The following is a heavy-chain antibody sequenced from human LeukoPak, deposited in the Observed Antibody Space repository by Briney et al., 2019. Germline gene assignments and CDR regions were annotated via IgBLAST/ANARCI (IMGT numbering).Heavy chain of an antibody. Sequence: GGSLRLSCAASGFSFSSSGMHWVRQAPGKGLEWVSYISSSGRTIYYADSVKGRFTISRDNARNSLYLQMNSLRAEDTAIYYCARDSGGSSPFGYWGQGTLVTVSS. CDR2: ISSSGRTI. CDR1: GFSFSSSG. V-gene: IGHV3-48*04. J-gene: IGHJ4*02. CDR3: ARDSGGSSPFGY. D-gene: IGHD2-15*01.